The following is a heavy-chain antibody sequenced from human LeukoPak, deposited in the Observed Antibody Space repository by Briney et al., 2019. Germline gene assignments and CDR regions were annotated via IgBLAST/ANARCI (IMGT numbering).Heavy chain of an antibody. D-gene: IGHD5-24*01. CDR2: ISYDGSNK. J-gene: IGHJ4*02. V-gene: IGHV3-30*04. Sequence: PGGSLRLSCAASGFTFSSYAMHWVRQAPGKGLEWVAVISYDGSNKYYADSVKGRFTISRDNSKNTLYLQMNSLRAEDTAVYYCAKDRVGNSWTDFDYWGQGTLVTVSS. CDR1: GFTFSSYA. CDR3: AKDRVGNSWTDFDY.